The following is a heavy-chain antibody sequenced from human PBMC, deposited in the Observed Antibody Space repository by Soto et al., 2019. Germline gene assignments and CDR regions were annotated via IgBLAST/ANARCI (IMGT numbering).Heavy chain of an antibody. J-gene: IGHJ6*03. CDR3: ARDLSWGSNWYYYMDV. D-gene: IGHD7-27*01. CDR2: ISSSSSVI. Sequence: EVQLVESGGGLVQPGGSLRLSCATSGFILSDCAMNWVRQAPGKGVEWVSYISSSSSVIDYADSVKGRFTVSRDNARNSLYLQMNSLRAEDTAVYYCARDLSWGSNWYYYMDVWGKGTTVTVSS. V-gene: IGHV3-48*01. CDR1: GFILSDCA.